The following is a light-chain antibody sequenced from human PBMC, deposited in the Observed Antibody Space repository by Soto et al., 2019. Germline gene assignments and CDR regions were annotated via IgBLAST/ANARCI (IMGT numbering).Light chain of an antibody. J-gene: IGLJ1*01. CDR2: DVN. V-gene: IGLV2-14*01. Sequence: LTQPASVSGSPGQSITISCTGTSSDVGGYNYVSWYQQHPGKAPKLILYDVNNRPSGVSDRFSGFKSGNTASLTISGLRVEDEADYYCSSYTSSTTDVFGTGTKVT. CDR1: SSDVGGYNY. CDR3: SSYTSSTTDV.